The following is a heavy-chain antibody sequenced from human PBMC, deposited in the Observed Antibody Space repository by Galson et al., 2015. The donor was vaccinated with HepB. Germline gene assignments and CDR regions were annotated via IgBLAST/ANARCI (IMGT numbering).Heavy chain of an antibody. CDR3: ARRHSLYSSSWTLGY. D-gene: IGHD6-13*01. CDR2: ISGSGGST. J-gene: IGHJ4*02. V-gene: IGHV3-23*01. CDR1: GFTFSSYA. Sequence: SLRLSCAASGFTFSSYAMSWVRQAPGKGLEWVSAISGSGGSTYYADSVEGRFTISRDNSKNTLYLQMNSLRAEDTAVYYCARRHSLYSSSWTLGYWGQGTLVTVSS.